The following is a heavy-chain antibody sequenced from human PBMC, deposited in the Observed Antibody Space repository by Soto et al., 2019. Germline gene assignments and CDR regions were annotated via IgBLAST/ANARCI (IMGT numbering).Heavy chain of an antibody. J-gene: IGHJ5*02. V-gene: IGHV4-39*01. Sequence: QLQLPQSGPGLVKPSETLSLTCSVSGGSISSTHYYWGWIRHPPGKWLEWIGSIYYSGRTHYNPSRMCRVIISVETLKQQATLKLRYVPAADTPVYYCARHPTVRGVAFWWFDPWGQGTQVTVSS. D-gene: IGHD3-10*02. CDR3: ARHPTVRGVAFWWFDP. CDR2: IYYSGRT. CDR1: GGSISSTHYY.